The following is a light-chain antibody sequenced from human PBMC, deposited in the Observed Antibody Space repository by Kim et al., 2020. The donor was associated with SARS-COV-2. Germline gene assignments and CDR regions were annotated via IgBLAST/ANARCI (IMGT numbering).Light chain of an antibody. V-gene: IGLV2-18*02. CDR3: SSYTSRSTLV. CDR2: EVS. Sequence: GQSVTISGTGTSSDVGNYNRVSWYQQPPGTAPKLMIYEVSNRPSGVPDRFSGSKSGNTASLTISGLQAEDEADYYCSSYTSRSTLVFGGGTQLTVL. CDR1: SSDVGNYNR. J-gene: IGLJ2*01.